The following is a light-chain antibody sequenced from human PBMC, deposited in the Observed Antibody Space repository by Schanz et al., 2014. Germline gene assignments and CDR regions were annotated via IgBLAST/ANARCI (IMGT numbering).Light chain of an antibody. V-gene: IGLV2-14*03. CDR2: DVS. CDR3: SSYTSSSTLV. Sequence: QSALTQPASVTGSPGQSITISCTGTSSDVGVNNYVSWYQHHPGKAPQLIIYDVSNRPSGVSNRFSGSKSGNTASLTISGLQAEDEADYYCSSYTSSSTLVFGGGTKLTVL. CDR1: SSDVGVNNY. J-gene: IGLJ2*01.